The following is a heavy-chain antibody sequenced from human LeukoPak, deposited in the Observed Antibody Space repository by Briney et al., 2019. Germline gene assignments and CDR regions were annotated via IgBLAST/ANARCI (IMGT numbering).Heavy chain of an antibody. Sequence: GGSLRLSCAASGFSFSRCGIHWVRQAPGKGLEWVAAISYDGSDKYYADSVKGRFTISRDNSKNTLYLQMNSLRAEDTAVYYCARVPARVVVAANGFDYWGQGTLVTVSS. J-gene: IGHJ4*02. D-gene: IGHD2-15*01. CDR2: ISYDGSDK. CDR3: ARVPARVVVAANGFDY. CDR1: GFSFSRCG. V-gene: IGHV3-30*03.